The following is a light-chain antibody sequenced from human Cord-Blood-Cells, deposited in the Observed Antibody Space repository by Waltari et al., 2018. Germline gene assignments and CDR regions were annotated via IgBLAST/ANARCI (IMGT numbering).Light chain of an antibody. CDR2: GNS. J-gene: IGLJ1*01. CDR3: QSYDSSLSGYV. Sequence: QSVLTPPPSVPGAPGQRVTISCPGSSPQLGDGYGVPWYQQLPGTAPKLLIYGNSNRPSGVPDRFSGSKSGTSASLAITGLQAEDEADYYCQSYDSSLSGYVFGTGTKVTVL. CDR1: SPQLGDGYG. V-gene: IGLV1-40*01.